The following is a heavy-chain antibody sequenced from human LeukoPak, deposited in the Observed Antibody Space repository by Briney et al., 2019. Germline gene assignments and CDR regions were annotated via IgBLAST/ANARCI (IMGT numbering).Heavy chain of an antibody. CDR2: LYSGGTT. CDR3: ASPSPGGAAAGLFDY. V-gene: IGHV3-53*05. CDR1: GFTVSSNY. Sequence: PGGSLRLSCAASGFTVSSNYMTWVRQAPGKGLEWVSVLYSGGTTFYADSVKGRFTISRDNSKNTLYLQMNSLRAEDTAVYYCASPSPGGAAAGLFDYWGQGTLVTVSS. D-gene: IGHD6-13*01. J-gene: IGHJ4*02.